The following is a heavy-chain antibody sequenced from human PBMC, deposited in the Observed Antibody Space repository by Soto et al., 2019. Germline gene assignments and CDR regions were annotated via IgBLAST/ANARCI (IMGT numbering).Heavy chain of an antibody. CDR1: GDSVSSGTAT. V-gene: IGHV6-1*01. D-gene: IGHD6-19*01. J-gene: IGHJ2*01. CDR3: ARDGSGFHWYFDV. CDR2: TYYRSKWYN. Sequence: SQTLSLTCVISGDSVSSGTATWSWIRQSPSRGLEWLGRTYYRSKWYNDYAISVKSRIVITPDTSKNQLSPQLDSVTPDDSAVYFCARDGSGFHWYFDVWGRGALVTVSS.